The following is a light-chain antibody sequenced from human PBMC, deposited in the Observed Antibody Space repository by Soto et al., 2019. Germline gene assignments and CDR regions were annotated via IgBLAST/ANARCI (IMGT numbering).Light chain of an antibody. Sequence: QSALTQPASVSGSPGQSITISCTGTSGDVGGYNYVSWYQQHPGKAPKLMIYEVRNRPSGVSHRFSGSKSGNTASLTISGLQADDEADYYCSSYTSSSTLTVFGGGTKVTVL. CDR2: EVR. CDR1: SGDVGGYNY. V-gene: IGLV2-14*01. J-gene: IGLJ2*01. CDR3: SSYTSSSTLTV.